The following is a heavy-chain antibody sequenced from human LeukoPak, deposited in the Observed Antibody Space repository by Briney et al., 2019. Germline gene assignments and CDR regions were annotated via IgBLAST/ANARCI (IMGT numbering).Heavy chain of an antibody. CDR1: GFTFSGYW. D-gene: IGHD6-19*01. J-gene: IGHJ4*02. CDR3: ARGEAVAGNDH. V-gene: IGHV3-74*01. Sequence: GGSLRLSCAASGFTFSGYWMHWVRQAPGKGLVWLSRINGDGYSISYADSVKGRLTISRDNAKKMLYLQMNSLRAEDTAMYYCARGEAVAGNDHWGQGIRVTVSS. CDR2: INGDGYSI.